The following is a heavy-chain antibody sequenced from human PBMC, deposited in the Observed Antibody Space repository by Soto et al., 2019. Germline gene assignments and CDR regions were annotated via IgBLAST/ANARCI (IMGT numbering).Heavy chain of an antibody. D-gene: IGHD1-20*01. CDR2: IYPGNSDT. CDR3: ARVTNWNFEY. CDR1: GSSFISNW. Sequence: EVQLVQSGAEVKKPGESLKISCKGSGSSFISNWIAWVRQMPGKGLEWMGIIYPGNSDTRYSPSFQGQVIISADTSISTAYLQWSSLKASDTAIYYCARVTNWNFEYWGQGILVTVSS. V-gene: IGHV5-51*01. J-gene: IGHJ4*02.